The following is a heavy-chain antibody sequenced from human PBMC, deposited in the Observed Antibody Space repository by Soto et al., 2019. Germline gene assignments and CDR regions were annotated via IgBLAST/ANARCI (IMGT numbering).Heavy chain of an antibody. J-gene: IGHJ4*02. CDR2: FSWDGGIT. D-gene: IGHD3-22*01. Sequence: PGGSLRLSCAASGFTFDDYTMHWVRQAPGKGLEWVSLFSWDGGITYYAVSVKGRFTISRDNSKNSLYLQMNSLRTEDTALYYCAKGRYYYDSSGSPEGAFDIWGQGTPVTVSS. V-gene: IGHV3-43*01. CDR1: GFTFDDYT. CDR3: AKGRYYYDSSGSPEGAFDI.